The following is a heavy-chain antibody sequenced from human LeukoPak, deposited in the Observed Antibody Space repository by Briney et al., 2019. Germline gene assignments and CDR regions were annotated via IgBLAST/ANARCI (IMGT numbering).Heavy chain of an antibody. D-gene: IGHD6-19*01. V-gene: IGHV3-48*04. J-gene: IGHJ4*02. Sequence: PGGSLRLSCAASGFTFSSYWMSWVRQAPGKGLEWVSYISSSGSTISYADSVKVRFTISSDNAKNSLYLQMNSRRAEDTGVYDCARDHRSGWTLGGQGTLVTVSS. CDR2: ISSSGSTI. CDR3: ARDHRSGWTL. CDR1: GFTFSSYW.